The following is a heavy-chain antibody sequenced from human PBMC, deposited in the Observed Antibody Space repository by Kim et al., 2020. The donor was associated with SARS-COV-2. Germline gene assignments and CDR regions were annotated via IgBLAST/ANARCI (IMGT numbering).Heavy chain of an antibody. CDR3: ARRHALKDDYVWGSYRNNWVDP. V-gene: IGHV5-51*01. CDR2: IYPGDSDT. Sequence: GESLKISCKGSGYSFTSYWIGWVRQMPGKGLEWMGIIYPGDSDTRYSPSFQGQVTISAAKTISTAYLQWSSLKASDTAMYYCARRHALKDDYVWGSYRNNWVDPWGQGTLVTVSS. J-gene: IGHJ5*02. D-gene: IGHD3-16*02. CDR1: GYSFTSYW.